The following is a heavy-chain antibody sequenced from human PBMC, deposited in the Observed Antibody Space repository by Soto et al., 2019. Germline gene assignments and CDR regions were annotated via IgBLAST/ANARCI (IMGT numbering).Heavy chain of an antibody. CDR2: ISYDGSNK. Sequence: GGSLRLSCAASGFTFSSYSMHWVRRAPGKGLEWVAVISYDGSNKYYADSVKGRFTISRDNSKNTLYLQMNSLRAEDTAMYFCARLQPAAGDNDLTFYYWGQGILVTVSS. V-gene: IGHV3-30-3*01. D-gene: IGHD6-13*01. CDR3: ARLQPAAGDNDLTFYY. J-gene: IGHJ4*02. CDR1: GFTFSSYS.